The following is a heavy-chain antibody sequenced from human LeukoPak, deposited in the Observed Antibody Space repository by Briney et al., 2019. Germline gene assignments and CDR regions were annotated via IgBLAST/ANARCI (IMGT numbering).Heavy chain of an antibody. V-gene: IGHV3-13*01. Sequence: GSLRLSCAASGFTFSSYDMHWVRQATGKGLEWVSAIGTAGDTYYPGSVKGRFTISRENAKNSLYLQMNSLRAEDTAVYYCASSLGSRSDNAWDAFDIWGQGTMVTVSS. CDR1: GFTFSSYD. J-gene: IGHJ3*02. CDR2: IGTAGDT. D-gene: IGHD2-15*01. CDR3: ASSLGSRSDNAWDAFDI.